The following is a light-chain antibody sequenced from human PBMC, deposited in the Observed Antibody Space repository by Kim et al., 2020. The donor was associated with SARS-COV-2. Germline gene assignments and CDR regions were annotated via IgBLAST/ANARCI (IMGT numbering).Light chain of an antibody. J-gene: IGKJ2*03. Sequence: LSASVGDRVTITCQASQDIYNNLNWYQQKAGKAPKLLIFDASNLDIGVPSRFSGSGSGTDFTFTISSLQPEDIATYYCQQYAKRLSFGQGTKLDI. CDR1: QDIYNN. V-gene: IGKV1-33*01. CDR2: DAS. CDR3: QQYAKRLS.